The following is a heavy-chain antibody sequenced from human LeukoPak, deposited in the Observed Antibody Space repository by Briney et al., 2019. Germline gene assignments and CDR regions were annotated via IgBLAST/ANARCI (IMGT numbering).Heavy chain of an antibody. CDR2: IYHSGST. CDR1: GFTFNNAW. D-gene: IGHD5-12*01. Sequence: GSLRLSCVASGFTFNNAWMSWVRQAPGKGLEWIGSIYHSGSTYYNPSLKSRVTISIDTSKNQFSLKLSSVTAADTAVYYCARARSRLYYFDYWGQGKLVTVSS. V-gene: IGHV4-38-2*01. CDR3: ARARSRLYYFDY. J-gene: IGHJ4*02.